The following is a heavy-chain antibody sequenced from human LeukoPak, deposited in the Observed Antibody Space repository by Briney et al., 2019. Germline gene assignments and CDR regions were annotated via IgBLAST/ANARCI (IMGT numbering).Heavy chain of an antibody. CDR1: GFDLGHYE. V-gene: IGHV3-48*03. CDR3: AKDFPHHYETSHGTDL. J-gene: IGHJ6*02. D-gene: IGHD3-22*01. Sequence: GGSLRLSCAASGFDLGHYEVNWVRQAPGKGLEWIAHISVRAATIYYGDSVEGRFTIPRDDAKNSLFLQMNSLRVEDTAIYYCAKDFPHHYETSHGTDLWGQGTTVTVS. CDR2: ISVRAATI.